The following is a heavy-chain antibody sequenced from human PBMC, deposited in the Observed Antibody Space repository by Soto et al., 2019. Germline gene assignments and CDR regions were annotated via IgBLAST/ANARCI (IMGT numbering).Heavy chain of an antibody. V-gene: IGHV3-23*01. Sequence: EVQLLESGGGLVQPGGSLRLSCAASGFTFSNYAMTWVRQTPGKGLEWVSTIVGSGGSTYYADYVKGRFTISRDNSQKTLYLQLNSLRGEDTAKYYCAKDRTTMYDGFDIWGQGTMVTVSS. CDR3: AKDRTTMYDGFDI. J-gene: IGHJ3*02. CDR1: GFTFSNYA. D-gene: IGHD1-1*01. CDR2: IVGSGGST.